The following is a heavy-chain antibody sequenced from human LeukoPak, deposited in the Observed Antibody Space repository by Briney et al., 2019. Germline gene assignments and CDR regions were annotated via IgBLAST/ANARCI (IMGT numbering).Heavy chain of an antibody. CDR3: TSIPYYSDDFIYFDF. J-gene: IGHJ4*02. D-gene: IGHD3-22*01. V-gene: IGHV4-59*12. CDR2: IYYSGTT. Sequence: SETLSLTCTVSGGSISNYYWSWVRQPPGKGLEWIGYIYYSGTTTYSPSLKSRATLSLDTSKKQISLNLSSVTAADTAVYYCTSIPYYSDDFIYFDFWGQGIQVTVAS. CDR1: GGSISNYY.